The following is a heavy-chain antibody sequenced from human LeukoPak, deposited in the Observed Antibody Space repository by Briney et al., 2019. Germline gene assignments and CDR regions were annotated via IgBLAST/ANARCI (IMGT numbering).Heavy chain of an antibody. CDR3: AFLPYDYVWGSYRYPRPYYFDY. CDR1: GYTFTGYY. Sequence: ASVKVSCKASGYTFTGYYMHWVRQAPGQGLEWTGRINPNSGGTNYAQKFQGRVTMTRDTSISTAYMELSRLRSDDTAVYYCAFLPYDYVWGSYRYPRPYYFDYWGQGTLVTVSS. J-gene: IGHJ4*02. CDR2: INPNSGGT. D-gene: IGHD3-16*02. V-gene: IGHV1-2*06.